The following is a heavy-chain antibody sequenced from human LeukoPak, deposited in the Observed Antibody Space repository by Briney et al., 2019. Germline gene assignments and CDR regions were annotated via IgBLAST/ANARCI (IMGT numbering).Heavy chain of an antibody. V-gene: IGHV3-21*01. CDR3: SRDHTSGSYSFDY. J-gene: IGHJ4*02. CDR2: ISSSSSYI. CDR1: GFTFSSSA. Sequence: GGSLRLSCAASGFTFSSSAMNWVRQAPGKGLEWVSSISSSSSYIVYADSVMGRFAISRDNAKNSLYLQMNSLRAEDTAVYYCSRDHTSGSYSFDYWGQGTLVTVSS. D-gene: IGHD3-22*01.